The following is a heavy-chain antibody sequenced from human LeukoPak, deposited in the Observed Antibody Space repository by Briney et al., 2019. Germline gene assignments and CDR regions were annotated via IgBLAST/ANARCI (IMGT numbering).Heavy chain of an antibody. J-gene: IGHJ6*02. D-gene: IGHD3-10*01. CDR2: ISYDGSNK. V-gene: IGHV3-30-3*01. Sequence: PAGGSLRLSCAASGFTFSSYAMSWVRQAPGKGLEWVAVISYDGSNKYYADSVKGRFTISRDNSKNTLYLQMNSLRAEDTAVYYCAREGLLWFGELLDYYYYGMDVWGQGTTVTVSS. CDR1: GFTFSSYA. CDR3: AREGLLWFGELLDYYYYGMDV.